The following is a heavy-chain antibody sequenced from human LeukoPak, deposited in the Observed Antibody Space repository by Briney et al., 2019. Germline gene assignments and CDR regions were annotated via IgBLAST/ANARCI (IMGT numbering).Heavy chain of an antibody. J-gene: IGHJ4*02. V-gene: IGHV1-18*04. CDR2: ISAYNGNT. CDR3: ARDGRLAAAGKGGFDY. CDR1: GYTLSNHA. Sequence: GASVKVSCKGSGYTLSNHAFSWVRQAPGQGLEWMGWISAYNGNTNYAQKLQGRVTMTTDTSTSTAYMELRSLRSDDTAVYYCARDGRLAAAGKGGFDYWGQGTLVTVSS. D-gene: IGHD6-13*01.